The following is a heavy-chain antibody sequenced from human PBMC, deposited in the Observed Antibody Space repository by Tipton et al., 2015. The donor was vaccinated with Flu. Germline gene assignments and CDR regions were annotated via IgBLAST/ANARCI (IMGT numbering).Heavy chain of an antibody. J-gene: IGHJ3*02. CDR3: ARDGFLDNDPAFDI. Sequence: SLRLSCAASGFTFSSYEMNWVRQAPGKGLEWVSVIYSGGSTYYADSVKGRFTISRDNSKNTLYLQMNSLRAEDTAVYYCARDGFLDNDPAFDIWGQGTMVTVSS. V-gene: IGHV3-53*01. CDR2: IYSGGST. CDR1: GFTFSSYE. D-gene: IGHD1-1*01.